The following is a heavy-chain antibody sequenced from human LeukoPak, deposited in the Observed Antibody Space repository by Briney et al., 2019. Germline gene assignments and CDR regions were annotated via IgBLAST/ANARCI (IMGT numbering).Heavy chain of an antibody. CDR2: IYPDDSNT. CDR1: GYNFPIYW. D-gene: IGHD6-13*01. CDR3: ARQGAAGKYYYYYMDV. Sequence: GESLKISCQGSGYNFPIYWIGWVRQMPGQGLEWMGIIYPDDSNTIYGPSFQGEVTISADKSINTAYLEWSSLKASDTAIYYCARQGAAGKYYYYYMDVWGKGTTVTVSS. J-gene: IGHJ6*03. V-gene: IGHV5-51*01.